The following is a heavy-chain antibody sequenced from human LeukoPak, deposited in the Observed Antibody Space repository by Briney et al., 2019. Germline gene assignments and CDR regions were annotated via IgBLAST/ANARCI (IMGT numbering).Heavy chain of an antibody. D-gene: IGHD3-10*01. V-gene: IGHV4-4*07. Sequence: PSETLSLTCTVSGGSVSSYYWSWIRQPAGKGLEWIGRIYTSGSTNYNPSLKSRVTTSVDTCKNQFSLKLSSVTAADTAVYHCAAGGRNYYGSGSFDYWGQGTLVSVSS. CDR1: GGSVSSYY. CDR2: IYTSGST. J-gene: IGHJ4*02. CDR3: AAGGRNYYGSGSFDY.